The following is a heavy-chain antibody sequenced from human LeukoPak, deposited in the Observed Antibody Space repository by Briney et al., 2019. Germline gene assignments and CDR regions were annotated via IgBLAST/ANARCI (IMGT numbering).Heavy chain of an antibody. CDR1: GYTFTSYD. Sequence: ASVKVSCKASGYTFTSYDINWVRQATGQGLEWMGWMNPNSGNTGYAQKFQGRVTMTRNTSISTAYMELSSLRSEDTAVYYCARYCSSTSCRSLYYYYYGMDVWGQGTTVTVSS. D-gene: IGHD2-2*01. V-gene: IGHV1-8*01. J-gene: IGHJ6*02. CDR3: ARYCSSTSCRSLYYYYYGMDV. CDR2: MNPNSGNT.